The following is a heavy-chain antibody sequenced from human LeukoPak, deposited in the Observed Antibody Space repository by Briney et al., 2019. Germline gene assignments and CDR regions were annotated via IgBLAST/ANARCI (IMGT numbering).Heavy chain of an antibody. J-gene: IGHJ5*02. V-gene: IGHV1-18*01. CDR2: ISAYNGNT. CDR1: GYTFTSYG. Sequence: GASVKVSCKASGYTFTSYGISWVRQAPGQGLEWMGWISAYNGNTNYAQKLQGRVTMTTDTSTSTAYMELRSLRSDDTAVYYCARQGGSGKRYNWFDPWGQGTLVTVSS. CDR3: ARQGGSGKRYNWFDP. D-gene: IGHD3-10*01.